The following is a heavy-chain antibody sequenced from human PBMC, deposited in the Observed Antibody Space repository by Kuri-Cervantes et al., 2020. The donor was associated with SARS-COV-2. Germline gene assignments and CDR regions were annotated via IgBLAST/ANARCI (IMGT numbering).Heavy chain of an antibody. J-gene: IGHJ4*02. CDR2: ISSSSTTI. D-gene: IGHD6-13*01. CDR3: ARVFGSYVAAAAAYYFDY. V-gene: IGHV3-48*01. Sequence: GGSLRLSCAASGFTFSSYSMNWVRQAPGKGLEWVSYISSSSTTIYYADSVKGRFTISRDNAKSSLYLQMNSLRAEDTAVYYCARVFGSYVAAAAAYYFDYWGQGTLVTVSS. CDR1: GFTFSSYS.